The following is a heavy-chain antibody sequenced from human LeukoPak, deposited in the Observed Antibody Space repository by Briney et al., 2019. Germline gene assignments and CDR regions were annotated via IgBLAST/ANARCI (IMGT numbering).Heavy chain of an antibody. V-gene: IGHV1-69*13. J-gene: IGHJ6*02. CDR1: GGTFSSYA. Sequence: SVKVSCKASGGTFSSYAISWVRQAPGQGLEWMGGIIPIFGTANYAQKFQGRVTITADESTSTAYMELSSLRSEDTAVYYCARDPYSSSWYRYGMDVWGQGTTVTVSS. CDR2: IIPIFGTA. CDR3: ARDPYSSSWYRYGMDV. D-gene: IGHD6-13*01.